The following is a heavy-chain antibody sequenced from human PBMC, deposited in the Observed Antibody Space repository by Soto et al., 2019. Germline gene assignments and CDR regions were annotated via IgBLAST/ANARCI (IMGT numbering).Heavy chain of an antibody. CDR3: ARGLTMVRGVYDYYGMDV. J-gene: IGHJ6*02. CDR1: GFTFSSYD. CDR2: IGTAGDT. Sequence: GGSLRLSCAASGFTFSSYDMHWVRQATGKGLEWVSAIGTAGDTYYPGSVKGRFTISRENAKNSLYLQMNSLRAEDTAVYYCARGLTMVRGVYDYYGMDVWGQGTTVTVSS. V-gene: IGHV3-13*01. D-gene: IGHD3-10*01.